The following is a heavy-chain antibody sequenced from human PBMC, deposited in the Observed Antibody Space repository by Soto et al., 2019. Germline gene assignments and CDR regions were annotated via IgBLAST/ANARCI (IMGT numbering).Heavy chain of an antibody. D-gene: IGHD6-6*01. CDR3: ARVRIAARPPYLVY. V-gene: IGHV1-69*12. Sequence: QVQLVQSGAEVKKPGSSVKVSCKASGGTFSSYAISWVRQAPGQGLEWMGGIIPIFGTANYAQKFQGRVTXXAXEXXSTAYMELRSLRSEDTAVYYCARVRIAARPPYLVYWGQGTLVTVSS. CDR1: GGTFSSYA. J-gene: IGHJ4*02. CDR2: IIPIFGTA.